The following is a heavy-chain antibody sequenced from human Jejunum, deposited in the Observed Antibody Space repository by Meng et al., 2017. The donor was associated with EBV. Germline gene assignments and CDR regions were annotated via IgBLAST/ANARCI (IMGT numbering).Heavy chain of an antibody. Sequence: VQMVGAGGGLVKPGETLRLACAASGVTFTNSHMSWSRHAAGKGLEWVGRIKRSTDRGTTEYAAPVKGRYTISRDDSKNTLYLQMNSLKTEDTAVYYCTDVGGDMIWGQGILVTVSS. CDR1: GVTFTNSH. J-gene: IGHJ4*02. CDR2: IKRSTDRGTT. CDR3: TDVGGDMI. V-gene: IGHV3-15*01. D-gene: IGHD3-16*01.